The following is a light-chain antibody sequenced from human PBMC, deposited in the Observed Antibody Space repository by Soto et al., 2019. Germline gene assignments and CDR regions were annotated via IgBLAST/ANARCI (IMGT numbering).Light chain of an antibody. CDR2: EVS. Sequence: QSALTQPASVSGSPGQSITISCTGTSNDVGASNYKYVSWYKQYPGTAPKLIIYEVSNRPSGVSDRFSGSKSGHTASLTISGLQAEDEADYYCSSYTLSSTYVFGTGTKLTVL. V-gene: IGLV2-14*01. CDR1: SNDVGASNYKY. J-gene: IGLJ1*01. CDR3: SSYTLSSTYV.